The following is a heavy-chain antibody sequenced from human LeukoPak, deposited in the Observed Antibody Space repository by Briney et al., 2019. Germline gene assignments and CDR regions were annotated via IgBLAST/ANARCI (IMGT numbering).Heavy chain of an antibody. V-gene: IGHV4-34*01. Sequence: PSETLSLTCAVYGGSFSGYYWSWIRQPPGKGLEWIGEINHSGSTYYNPSLKSRVTISVDRSKNQFSLKLSSVTAADTAVYYCARSRSVAGLYYFDYWGQETLVTVSS. CDR2: INHSGST. CDR3: ARSRSVAGLYYFDY. CDR1: GGSFSGYY. D-gene: IGHD6-19*01. J-gene: IGHJ4*02.